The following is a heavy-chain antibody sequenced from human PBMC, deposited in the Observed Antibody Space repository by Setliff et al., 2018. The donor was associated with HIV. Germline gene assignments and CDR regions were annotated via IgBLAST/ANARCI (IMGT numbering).Heavy chain of an antibody. V-gene: IGHV4-39*07. CDR3: ARVRGQQYYDILTGCFDYFDY. D-gene: IGHD3-9*01. CDR1: GGSISSGSYY. J-gene: IGHJ4*02. Sequence: SETLSLTCTVSGGSISSGSYYWSWIRQPPGKGLEWIGEINHSGSTSYNPSLKSRVTISVDTSKNQFSLKLSSVTAADTAVYYCARVRGQQYYDILTGCFDYFDYWGQGTLVTVSS. CDR2: INHSGST.